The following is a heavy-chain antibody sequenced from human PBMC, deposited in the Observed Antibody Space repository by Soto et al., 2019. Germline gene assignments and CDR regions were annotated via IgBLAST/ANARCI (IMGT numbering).Heavy chain of an antibody. V-gene: IGHV1-69*01. J-gene: IGHJ6*02. CDR2: IIPIFGTA. Sequence: QVQLVQSGAEVKKPGSSVKVSCKASGGTFSSYAITWVRQAPGQGLEWMGRIIPIFGTANYNQEFQGRVTITADESTSTAYMELSSLRSEDTAVYYCARNEYSTTFYYDGMDVWGQGTTVTVSS. CDR1: GGTFSSYA. D-gene: IGHD6-6*01. CDR3: ARNEYSTTFYYDGMDV.